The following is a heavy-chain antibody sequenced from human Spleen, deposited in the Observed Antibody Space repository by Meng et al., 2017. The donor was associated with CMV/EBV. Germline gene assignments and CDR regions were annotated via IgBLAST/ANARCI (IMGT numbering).Heavy chain of an antibody. CDR2: IIPIFRTT. CDR3: ARAPAAMQIWFDP. J-gene: IGHJ5*02. D-gene: IGHD2-2*01. V-gene: IGHV1-69*05. Sequence: SVKVSCKASGGNLRSYAISWVRQAPGQGLEWVGRIIPIFRTTDYAQKFQGRVTITTDESTNTTYMELSSLRSDDTAIYYCARAPAAMQIWFDPWGQGTLVTVSS. CDR1: GGNLRSYA.